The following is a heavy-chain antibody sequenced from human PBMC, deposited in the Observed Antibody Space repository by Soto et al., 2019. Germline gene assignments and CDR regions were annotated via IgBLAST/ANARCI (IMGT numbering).Heavy chain of an antibody. V-gene: IGHV1-69*01. CDR2: IIPIFGTA. Sequence: QVQLVQSGAEVKKPGSSVKVSCKASGGTFSSYAISWLRQAPGQGLEWMGGIIPIFGTANYAQKFHGRVTITADESTSTAYMELSSLRSEDTAVYYCARGGVVIDYYYYGMDVWGQGTTVTVSS. D-gene: IGHD3-3*01. J-gene: IGHJ6*02. CDR1: GGTFSSYA. CDR3: ARGGVVIDYYYYGMDV.